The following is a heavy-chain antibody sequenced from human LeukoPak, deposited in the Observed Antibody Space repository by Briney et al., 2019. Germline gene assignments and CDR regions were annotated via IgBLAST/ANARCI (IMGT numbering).Heavy chain of an antibody. J-gene: IGHJ4*02. CDR3: AREVLHSSSWYDY. CDR2: ISYDGSNK. V-gene: IGHV3-30*03. Sequence: PGGSLRLSCAASGFTFSSYGIHWVRQAPGKGLEWVAVISYDGSNKYYADSVKGRFTISRDNSKNTLYLQMNSLRAEDTAVYYCAREVLHSSSWYDYWGQGTLVTVSS. CDR1: GFTFSSYG. D-gene: IGHD6-13*01.